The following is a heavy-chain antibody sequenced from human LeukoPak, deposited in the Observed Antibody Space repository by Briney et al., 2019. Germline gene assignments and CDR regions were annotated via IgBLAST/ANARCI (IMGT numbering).Heavy chain of an antibody. CDR2: INPNSGGT. CDR1: RYTFTGYY. Sequence: ASVKVSCKASRYTFTGYYIHSVRQAPGQGVERMGWINPNSGGTKYAQKFQGRVTMTRDTSISTAYMELSSLTSDDTALYYCATDGAVAGTAYPEYWGQGTLVTVSS. J-gene: IGHJ4*02. V-gene: IGHV1-2*02. D-gene: IGHD6-19*01. CDR3: ATDGAVAGTAYPEY.